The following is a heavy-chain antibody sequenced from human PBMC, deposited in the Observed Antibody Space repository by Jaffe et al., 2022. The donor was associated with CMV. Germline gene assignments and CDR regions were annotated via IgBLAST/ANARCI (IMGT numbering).Heavy chain of an antibody. CDR2: INPNSGGT. CDR3: ARARFWSGYESDAFDI. CDR1: GYTFTGYY. J-gene: IGHJ3*02. D-gene: IGHD3-3*01. Sequence: QVQLVQSGAEVKKPGASVKVSCKASGYTFTGYYMHWVRQAPGQGLEWMGWINPNSGGTNYAQKFQGRVTMTRDTSISTAYMELSRLRSDDTAVYYCARARFWSGYESDAFDIWGQGTMVTVSS. V-gene: IGHV1-2*02.